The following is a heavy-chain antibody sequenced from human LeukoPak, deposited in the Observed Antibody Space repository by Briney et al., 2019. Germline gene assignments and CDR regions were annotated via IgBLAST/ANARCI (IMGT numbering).Heavy chain of an antibody. Sequence: SETLSLTCTVSGGSISSYYWSWIRQPAGKGLEWIGRIYTSGSTNYNPSLKSRVTMSVDTSKNQFSLKLSSVTAADTAVYYCAGSSAPSDRVRVWFGELLSGFDYWGQGTLVTVSS. CDR1: GGSISSYY. D-gene: IGHD3-10*01. J-gene: IGHJ4*02. CDR3: AGSSAPSDRVRVWFGELLSGFDY. V-gene: IGHV4-4*07. CDR2: IYTSGST.